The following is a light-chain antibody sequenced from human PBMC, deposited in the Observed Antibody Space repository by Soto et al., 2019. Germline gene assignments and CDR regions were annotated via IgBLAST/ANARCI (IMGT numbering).Light chain of an antibody. CDR1: QTVSRNY. CDR3: QQYGNSPVT. Sequence: EIVLTQSPGTLSSSPGEGATLSCRASQTVSRNYLGWYQQKPGQAPRILIYDASSRATGIPDRFSGSGSGTDFTLIISRLEPDDFAVYYCQQYGNSPVTFGQGTRLDVK. J-gene: IGKJ5*01. CDR2: DAS. V-gene: IGKV3-20*01.